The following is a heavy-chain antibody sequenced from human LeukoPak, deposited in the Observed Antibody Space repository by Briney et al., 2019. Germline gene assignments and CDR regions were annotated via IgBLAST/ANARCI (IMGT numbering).Heavy chain of an antibody. CDR3: ARDQYGDYVFDY. CDR1: GGSFSGYY. V-gene: IGHV4-59*01. D-gene: IGHD4-17*01. Sequence: SETLSLTCAVYGGSFSGYYWSWIRQPPGKGLEWIGYIYYSGSTNYNPSLKSRVTISVDTSKNQFSLKLSSVTAADTAVYYCARDQYGDYVFDYWGQGTLVTVSS. J-gene: IGHJ4*02. CDR2: IYYSGST.